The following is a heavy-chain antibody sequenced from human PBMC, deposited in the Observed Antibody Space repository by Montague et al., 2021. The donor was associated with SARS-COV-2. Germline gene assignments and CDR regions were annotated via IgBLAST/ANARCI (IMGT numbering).Heavy chain of an antibody. CDR1: GFTFDDYG. CDR2: INWNGGST. J-gene: IGHJ4*02. D-gene: IGHD3-10*01. V-gene: IGHV3-20*04. CDR3: ARDVEGFGELQVDY. Sequence: SLRLSCAASGFTFDDYGMSWVRQAPGKGLEWVSGINWNGGSTGYADSVKGRFTISRDNAKNSPYLQMNSLRAEDTALYYCARDVEGFGELQVDYWGQGTPVTVSS.